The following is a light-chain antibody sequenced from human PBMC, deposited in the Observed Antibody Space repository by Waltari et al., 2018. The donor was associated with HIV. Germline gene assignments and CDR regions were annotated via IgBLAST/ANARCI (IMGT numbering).Light chain of an antibody. CDR1: SSNIGGGFD. Sequence: QSLLTQPPSVSGAPGPSVPISCTGSSSNIGGGFDVHWYQQLPGTVPKLLIYGNSNRPSGVPHRFSGSKSGTSASLAITGLQAEDEADYYCQSYDRSLSGYVVFGGGTKLTVL. J-gene: IGLJ2*01. CDR3: QSYDRSLSGYVV. V-gene: IGLV1-40*01. CDR2: GNS.